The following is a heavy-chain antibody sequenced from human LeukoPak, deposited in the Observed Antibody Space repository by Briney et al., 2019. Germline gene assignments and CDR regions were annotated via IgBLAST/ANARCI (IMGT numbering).Heavy chain of an antibody. CDR3: AREFRTTTWSYDAFDL. CDR1: GYTFTDYY. Sequence: ASVKVSCKASGYTFTDYYLHWVRRAPGQGLECVGWINPTSGRTNYAQKFHDRVTLARDTSNNTSYMELTRLTSDDTAVYFCAREFRTTTWSYDAFDLWGQGTMVTVSS. D-gene: IGHD1/OR15-1a*01. CDR2: INPTSGRT. J-gene: IGHJ3*01. V-gene: IGHV1-2*02.